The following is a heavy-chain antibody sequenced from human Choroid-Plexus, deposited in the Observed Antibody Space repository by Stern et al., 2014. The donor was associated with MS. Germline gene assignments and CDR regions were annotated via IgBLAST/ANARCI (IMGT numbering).Heavy chain of an antibody. J-gene: IGHJ4*02. CDR2: VSYDGSNK. Sequence: VKLVQSGGGVVQPGRPLRLSCVASGFTFGSCAMHWVRQAPGKGLGWVEGVSYDGSNKYYADSVKGRFTISRDNSQNTLYMQMSSLRPEDTAVYYCAKDRQYLTXXXXXWGQGSLVTVSS. CDR1: GFTFGSCA. CDR3: AKDRQYLTXXXXX. D-gene: IGHD2/OR15-2a*01. V-gene: IGHV3-30*18.